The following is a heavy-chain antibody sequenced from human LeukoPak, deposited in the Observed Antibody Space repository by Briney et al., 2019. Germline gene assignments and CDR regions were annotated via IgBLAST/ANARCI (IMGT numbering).Heavy chain of an antibody. J-gene: IGHJ3*02. CDR3: ARDPHYYDSSGSGDAFDI. V-gene: IGHV3-53*01. CDR1: GFTVSSNY. CDR2: IYSGGST. D-gene: IGHD3-22*01. Sequence: PGGSLRLSXAASGFTVSSNYMSWVRQAPGKGLEWVSVIYSGGSTYYADSVKGRFTISRDNSKNTLYLQMNGLRAEDTAVYYCARDPHYYDSSGSGDAFDIWGQRTMVTVSS.